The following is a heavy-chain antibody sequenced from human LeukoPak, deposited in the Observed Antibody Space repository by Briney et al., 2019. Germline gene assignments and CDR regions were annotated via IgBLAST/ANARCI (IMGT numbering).Heavy chain of an antibody. V-gene: IGHV4-61*05. Sequence: SETLSLTCTVSGGSICSSRYYWSWIRQPPGKGLEWIGYIYYSGSTNYNPSLKSRVTISVDTSKNQFSLKLSSVTAADTAVYYCARGSVAGYYYYGMDVWGQGTTVTVSS. J-gene: IGHJ6*02. CDR2: IYYSGST. CDR3: ARGSVAGYYYYGMDV. D-gene: IGHD6-19*01. CDR1: GGSICSSRYY.